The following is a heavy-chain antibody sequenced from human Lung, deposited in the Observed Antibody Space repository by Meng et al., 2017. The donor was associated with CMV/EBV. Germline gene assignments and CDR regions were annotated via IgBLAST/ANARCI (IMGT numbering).Heavy chain of an antibody. V-gene: IGHV3-21*01. Sequence: GESLKISCAASGFTFSSYSMNWVRQAPGKGLEWVSSISSSSSYIYYADSVKGRFTISRDNAKNSLYLQMNSLRAEDTAVYYCARYYDFWSGYQVANYYFAYWGQGTLVTVSS. CDR1: GFTFSSYS. D-gene: IGHD3-3*01. CDR3: ARYYDFWSGYQVANYYFAY. J-gene: IGHJ4*02. CDR2: ISSSSSYI.